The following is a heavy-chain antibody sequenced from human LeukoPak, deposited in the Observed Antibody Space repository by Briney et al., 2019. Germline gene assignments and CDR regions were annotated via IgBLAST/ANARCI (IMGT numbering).Heavy chain of an antibody. CDR1: GASISSSDYY. D-gene: IGHD2-2*01. CDR3: ARLQPNWFDP. Sequence: SETLSLTCSVSGASISSSDYYWSWIRQPPGKGLEWIGYIYYSGSTNYNPSLKSRATISVDTSKNQFSLKLSSATAADTAVYYCARLQPNWFDPWGQGTLVTVSS. V-gene: IGHV4-61*08. J-gene: IGHJ5*02. CDR2: IYYSGST.